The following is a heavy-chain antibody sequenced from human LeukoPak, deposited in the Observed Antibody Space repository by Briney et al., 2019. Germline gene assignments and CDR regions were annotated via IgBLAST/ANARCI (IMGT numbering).Heavy chain of an antibody. CDR2: IIPLFGTA. D-gene: IGHD4-23*01. CDR3: ARGWLAETTVVTPYNY. CDR1: GYTFTTYA. Sequence: GASVKVSCKASGYTFTTYAMHWVRQAPGQGLEWMGGIIPLFGTANYAQKFQDRVTITAVESMSTVYMELSSPRSEDTAVHYCARGWLAETTVVTPYNYWGQGTLVTVSS. V-gene: IGHV1-69*13. J-gene: IGHJ4*02.